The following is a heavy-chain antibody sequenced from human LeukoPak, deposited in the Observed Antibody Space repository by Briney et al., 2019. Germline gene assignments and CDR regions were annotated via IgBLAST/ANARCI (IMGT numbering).Heavy chain of an antibody. J-gene: IGHJ4*02. CDR1: GFPFSSHG. Sequence: PGGSLRLSCAGSGFPFSSHGMNWVRQAPGKGLEWVSGISPGGGPTYYADSVKGRFTISRDDLKSTLYLQMKTLRAEDTAVYYCARVGIAAAVDYWGQGTLVTVSS. CDR3: ARVGIAAAVDY. D-gene: IGHD6-13*01. V-gene: IGHV3-23*01. CDR2: ISPGGGPT.